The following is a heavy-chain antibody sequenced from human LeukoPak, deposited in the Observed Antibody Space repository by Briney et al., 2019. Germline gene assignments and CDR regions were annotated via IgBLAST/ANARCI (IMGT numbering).Heavy chain of an antibody. D-gene: IGHD2-2*01. CDR1: GYSTSSGYY. CDR3: ARPGVYCSSTSCPFDY. J-gene: IGHJ4*02. Sequence: SETLSLTCAVSGYSTSSGYYWGWIRQPPGKGLEWIGSIYYSGSTYYNPSLKSRVTISVDTSKNQFSLKLSSVTAADTAVYYCARPGVYCSSTSCPFDYWGQGTLVTVSS. V-gene: IGHV4-38-2*01. CDR2: IYYSGST.